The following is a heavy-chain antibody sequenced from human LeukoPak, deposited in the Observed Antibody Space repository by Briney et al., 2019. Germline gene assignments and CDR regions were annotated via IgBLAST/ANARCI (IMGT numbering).Heavy chain of an antibody. Sequence: PGWPLRLSCAASGFTFSSYAMHWVRQAPGKGLEWVAVISYDGSNKYYADSVKGRFTISRDNSKNTLYLQMNSLRAEDTAVYYCARGRTGTLALWGQGTLVTVSS. D-gene: IGHD1-1*01. CDR3: ARGRTGTLAL. J-gene: IGHJ4*02. CDR1: GFTFSSYA. V-gene: IGHV3-30-3*01. CDR2: ISYDGSNK.